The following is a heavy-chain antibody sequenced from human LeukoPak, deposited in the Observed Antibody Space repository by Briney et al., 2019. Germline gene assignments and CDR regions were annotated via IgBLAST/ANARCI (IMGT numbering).Heavy chain of an antibody. CDR3: ARDLRSNYDFWSGRPLDH. V-gene: IGHV1-69*10. D-gene: IGHD3-3*01. J-gene: IGHJ4*02. CDR1: GGTFSSYA. CDR2: IIPILGIA. Sequence: ASVKVSCKASGGTFSSYAISWVRQAPGQGLEWMGRIIPILGIANYAQKLQGRVTVTTDTSTSTAYMELRSLRSDDTAVYYCARDLRSNYDFWSGRPLDHWGQGTLVTVSS.